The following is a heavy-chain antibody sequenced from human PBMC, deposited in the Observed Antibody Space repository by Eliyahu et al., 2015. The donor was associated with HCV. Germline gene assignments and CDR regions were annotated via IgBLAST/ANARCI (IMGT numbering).Heavy chain of an antibody. CDR1: GFXFSSYS. J-gene: IGHJ2*01. D-gene: IGHD3-22*01. CDR2: IRSSSSTI. CDR3: ARGYYDSSGYYYSYWYFDL. V-gene: IGHV3-48*01. Sequence: EVQLVESGGGLVQPGGSLRLSCAASGFXFSSYSMNWVRQAPGKGLEWVSYIRSSSSTIYYADSVRGRFTISRDNAKNSLYLQMNSLRAEDTAVYYCARGYYDSSGYYYSYWYFDLWGRGTLVTVSS.